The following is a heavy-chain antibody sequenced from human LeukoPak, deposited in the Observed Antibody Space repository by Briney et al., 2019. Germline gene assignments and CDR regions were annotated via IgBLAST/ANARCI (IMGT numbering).Heavy chain of an antibody. Sequence: GGSLRLSCAASGFTFSSYSMNWVRQAPGKGLEWVSYISSSSSTIYYADSVKGRFTISRDNAKNSLYLQMNSLRAEDTAVYCCARDPVVGALLDYFDYWGQGTLVTVSS. CDR2: ISSSSSTI. D-gene: IGHD2-15*01. CDR1: GFTFSSYS. V-gene: IGHV3-48*04. J-gene: IGHJ4*02. CDR3: ARDPVVGALLDYFDY.